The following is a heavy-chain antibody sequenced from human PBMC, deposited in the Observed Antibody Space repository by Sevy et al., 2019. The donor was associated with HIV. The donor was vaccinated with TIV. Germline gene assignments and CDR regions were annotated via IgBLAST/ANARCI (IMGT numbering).Heavy chain of an antibody. V-gene: IGHV1-2*06. J-gene: IGHJ6*02. Sequence: ASVKVSCKASGYTFTGYYMHWVRQAPGQGLEWMGRINPNRGGTNYAQKFQGRVTMTRDTSISTAYMELSRLRSDDTAVYYCARDLEVTGTTRRGRYYYGMDVWGQGTTVTVSS. CDR2: INPNRGGT. D-gene: IGHD1-20*01. CDR1: GYTFTGYY. CDR3: ARDLEVTGTTRRGRYYYGMDV.